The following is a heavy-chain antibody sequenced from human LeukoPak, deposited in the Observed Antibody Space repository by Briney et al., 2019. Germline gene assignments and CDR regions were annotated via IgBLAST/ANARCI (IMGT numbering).Heavy chain of an antibody. CDR1: GGTFSSYA. CDR2: IIPIFGTA. D-gene: IGHD2-15*01. Sequence: GASVKVSCKASGGTFSSYAISWVRQAPGQGLEWMGGIIPIFGTANYAQKFQGRVTITADKSTSTAYMELSSLRSEDTAVYYCARLGYCSGGSCSRGYWGQGTLVTVSS. J-gene: IGHJ4*02. CDR3: ARLGYCSGGSCSRGY. V-gene: IGHV1-69*06.